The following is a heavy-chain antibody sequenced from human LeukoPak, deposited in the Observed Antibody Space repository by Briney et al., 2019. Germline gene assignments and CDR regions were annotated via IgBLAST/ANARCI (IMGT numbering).Heavy chain of an antibody. Sequence: GGSLRLSCAASGFTFSSYSMNWVRQAPGKGLEWVSYIISSSSKIYYADSVKGRFTISRDNAKNSLYLQMNSLRAEDTAVYYCAREIAVAPIPDYWGQGTLVTVSS. V-gene: IGHV3-48*04. CDR2: IISSSSKI. CDR1: GFTFSSYS. J-gene: IGHJ4*02. CDR3: AREIAVAPIPDY. D-gene: IGHD6-19*01.